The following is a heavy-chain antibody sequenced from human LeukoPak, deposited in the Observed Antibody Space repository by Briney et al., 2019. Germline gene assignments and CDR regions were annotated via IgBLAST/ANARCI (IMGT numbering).Heavy chain of an antibody. CDR3: AHRREGGVAKFGTFDY. D-gene: IGHD2-8*02. J-gene: IGHJ4*02. CDR2: IYWDDDK. V-gene: IGHV2-5*02. Sequence: SGPTLVKPPQTLTLTCTFSGFSLSTGGVGVGWIRQPPGKALEWLAIIYWDDDKRYSPSLKSRLTIMKDTSKDLVVLIMTNVDPVDTATYYCAHRREGGVAKFGTFDYWGQGALVTVSS. CDR1: GFSLSTGGVG.